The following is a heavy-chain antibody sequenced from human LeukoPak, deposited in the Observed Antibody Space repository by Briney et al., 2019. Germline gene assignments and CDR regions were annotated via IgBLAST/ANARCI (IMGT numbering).Heavy chain of an antibody. J-gene: IGHJ6*02. Sequence: KTGGSLRLSCAASGFTFSDYYMSWIRQAPGKGLEWVSYISSSGSTIYYADSVKGRFTISRDNAKNSLYLQMNSLRAEDTAVYYCARGGCSGGSCYYYYGMDVWGQGTTVTVSS. CDR3: ARGGCSGGSCYYYYGMDV. CDR1: GFTFSDYY. D-gene: IGHD2-15*01. CDR2: ISSSGSTI. V-gene: IGHV3-11*01.